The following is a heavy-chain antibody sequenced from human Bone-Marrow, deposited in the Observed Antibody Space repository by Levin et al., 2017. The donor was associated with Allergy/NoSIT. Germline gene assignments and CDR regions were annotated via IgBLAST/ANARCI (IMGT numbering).Heavy chain of an antibody. V-gene: IGHV3-49*03. CDR2: IRSKAYGGTT. Sequence: PGGSLRLSCTASGFTFGDYAMSWFRQAPGKGLEWVGFIRSKAYGGTTEYAASVKGRFTISRDDSKSIAYLQMNSLKTEDTAVYYCTRDETYCGGDCTNYWGQGTLVTVSS. J-gene: IGHJ4*02. CDR1: GFTFGDYA. CDR3: TRDETYCGGDCTNY. D-gene: IGHD2-21*02.